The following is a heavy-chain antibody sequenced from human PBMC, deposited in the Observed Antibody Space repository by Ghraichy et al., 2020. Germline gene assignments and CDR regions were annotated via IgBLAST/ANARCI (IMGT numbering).Heavy chain of an antibody. Sequence: SETLSLTCSVSGGSINSGDYYWNWIRQHPEKGLEWIGYIFYSGSTFYNPSLQSRVTISVDTSKNQFSLNLSSVTAADTAVYYCAGWRAYCTNGVCYHPYNYYAMDVWGQGIPVTVSS. CDR1: GGSINSGDYY. D-gene: IGHD2-8*01. J-gene: IGHJ6*02. CDR3: AGWRAYCTNGVCYHPYNYYAMDV. V-gene: IGHV4-31*03. CDR2: IFYSGST.